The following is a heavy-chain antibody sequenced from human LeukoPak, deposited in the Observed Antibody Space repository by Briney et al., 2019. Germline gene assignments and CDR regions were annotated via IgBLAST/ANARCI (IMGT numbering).Heavy chain of an antibody. CDR3: AKVWEGLSGAFDI. Sequence: QTGGSLRLSCAASGFTFSGYAMSWVRQAPGKGLEWVSAISGSGGSTYYADSVKGRFTISRDNSKNTLYLQMNSLRAEDTAVYYCAKVWEGLSGAFDIWGQGTMVTVSS. J-gene: IGHJ3*02. V-gene: IGHV3-23*01. CDR2: ISGSGGST. CDR1: GFTFSGYA. D-gene: IGHD1-26*01.